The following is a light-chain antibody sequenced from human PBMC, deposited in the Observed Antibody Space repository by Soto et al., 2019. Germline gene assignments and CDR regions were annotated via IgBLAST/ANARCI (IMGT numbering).Light chain of an antibody. CDR3: QRPNSYPPVT. CDR2: AVS. Sequence: DIQLTQPPSFLSASVGDSVTITCRASQAIPSYITWYQQQPGKAPKLLIYAVSTLPSGVPPRFSGRGFVTEFTPTISSLQPEDFATYYCQRPNSYPPVTCGPGTIVDV. CDR1: QAIPSY. V-gene: IGKV1-9*01. J-gene: IGKJ3*01.